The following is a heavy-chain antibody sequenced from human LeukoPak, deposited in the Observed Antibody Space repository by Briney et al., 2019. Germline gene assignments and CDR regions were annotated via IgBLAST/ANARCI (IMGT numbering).Heavy chain of an antibody. D-gene: IGHD5-12*01. CDR1: GGSFSGYY. CDR2: INHSGST. Sequence: SETLSLTCAVYGGSFSGYYWGWIRQPPGKGLEWIGEINHSGSTNYNPSLKSRVTISVDTSKNQFSLKLSSVTAADTAVYYCARTAYESGAFDIWGQGTMVTVSS. J-gene: IGHJ3*02. V-gene: IGHV4-34*01. CDR3: ARTAYESGAFDI.